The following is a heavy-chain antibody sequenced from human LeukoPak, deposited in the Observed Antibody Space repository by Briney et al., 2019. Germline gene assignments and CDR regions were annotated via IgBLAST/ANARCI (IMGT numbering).Heavy chain of an antibody. D-gene: IGHD4-17*01. J-gene: IGHJ4*02. Sequence: SETLSLTCTVSGGSISSGGYYWSWIRQHPGKGLEWIGYIYYSGSTYYNPSLKSRVTISVDTSKNQSSLKLSSVTAADTAVYYCARGPNYGDYVGLFVYWGQGTLVTVSS. CDR2: IYYSGST. CDR3: ARGPNYGDYVGLFVY. V-gene: IGHV4-31*03. CDR1: GGSISSGGYY.